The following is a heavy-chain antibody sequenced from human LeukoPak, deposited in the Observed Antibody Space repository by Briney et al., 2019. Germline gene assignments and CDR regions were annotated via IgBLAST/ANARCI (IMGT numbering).Heavy chain of an antibody. V-gene: IGHV3-21*01. CDR1: GFTSSSYS. Sequence: GGSLRLSCAASGFTSSSYSMNWVRKAPGKGLEWVSSISSSSSYIYYADSVKGRFTISRDNAKNSLYLQMNSLRAEDTAVYYCARKKEYDSSGFPGYYYGMDVWGQGTTVTVSS. J-gene: IGHJ6*02. CDR3: ARKKEYDSSGFPGYYYGMDV. CDR2: ISSSSSYI. D-gene: IGHD3-22*01.